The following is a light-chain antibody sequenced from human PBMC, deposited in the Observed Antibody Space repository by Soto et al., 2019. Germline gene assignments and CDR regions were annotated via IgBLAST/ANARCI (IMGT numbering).Light chain of an antibody. V-gene: IGKV3-20*01. CDR2: AAS. CDR1: QSVRNNY. CDR3: QPYGSSPWT. J-gene: IGKJ1*01. Sequence: EIVLTQSPGALSLSPGERSTLSCRASQSVRNNYLAWYQQKPGQAPRLLIYAASGRATGIPDRFSGSGSGTDFTLTISRLEPEDFAVYHCQPYGSSPWTFGQRT.